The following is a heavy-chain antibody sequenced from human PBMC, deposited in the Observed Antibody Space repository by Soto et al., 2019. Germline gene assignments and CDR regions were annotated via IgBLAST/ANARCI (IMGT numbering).Heavy chain of an antibody. CDR1: GGSFSGYY. V-gene: IGHV4-34*01. CDR2: INHSGST. CDR3: ARESMVRGVRYYYYGMDV. J-gene: IGHJ6*02. D-gene: IGHD3-10*01. Sequence: PSETLSLTCAVYGGSFSGYYWSWIRQPPGKGLEWIGEINHSGSTNYNPSLKSRVTISVDTSKNQFSLKLSSVTAADTAVYYCARESMVRGVRYYYYGMDVWGQGTTVT.